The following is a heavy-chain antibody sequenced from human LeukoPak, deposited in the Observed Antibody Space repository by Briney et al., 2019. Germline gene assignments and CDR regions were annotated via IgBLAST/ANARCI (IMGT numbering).Heavy chain of an antibody. D-gene: IGHD2-15*01. Sequence: GGSLRLSCAASGFAFSDFWMSWVRQAPGKGLEWVTNIRHDGNAKNYVPSVRGRFTISRDNAKNSLYLQMNSLTVEDTAVYYCATSHDSAGNDWGQGTLVTVSS. CDR3: ATSHDSAGND. V-gene: IGHV3-7*01. CDR2: IRHDGNAK. CDR1: GFAFSDFW. J-gene: IGHJ4*02.